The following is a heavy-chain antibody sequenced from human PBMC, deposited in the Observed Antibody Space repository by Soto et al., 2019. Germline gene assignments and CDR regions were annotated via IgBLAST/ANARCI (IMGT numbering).Heavy chain of an antibody. CDR1: GGSISSGGYY. CDR3: ARGVGVAEYFQP. V-gene: IGHV4-31*03. D-gene: IGHD3-22*01. J-gene: IGHJ1*01. Sequence: PSETLSLTCTVSGGSISSGGYYWSWIRQHPGKGLEWIGYIYYSGSTYYNPSLKSRVTISVDTSKNQFSLKLSSVTAADTAVYYCARGVGVAEYFQPWGQGTLVTVSS. CDR2: IYYSGST.